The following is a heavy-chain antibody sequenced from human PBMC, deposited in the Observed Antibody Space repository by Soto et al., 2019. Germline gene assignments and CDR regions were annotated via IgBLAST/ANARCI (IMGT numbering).Heavy chain of an antibody. CDR2: FDPEDGET. CDR1: CTVSVLI. V-gene: IGHV1-24*01. D-gene: IGHD2-2*01. J-gene: IGHJ3*02. CDR3: ATVHCSTSCYHDAFEI. Sequence: CTVSVLILVFAVPVPKKGLEWMGGFDPEDGETIYAQKFQGRVTMTEDTSTDTAYMELSSLRSEDTAVYYCATVHCSTSCYHDAFEIWRQGTMVIV.